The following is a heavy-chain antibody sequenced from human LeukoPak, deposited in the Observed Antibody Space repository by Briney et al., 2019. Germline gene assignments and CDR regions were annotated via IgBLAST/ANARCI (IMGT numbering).Heavy chain of an antibody. J-gene: IGHJ4*02. CDR1: GFTFSSYA. V-gene: IGHV3-30-3*01. D-gene: IGHD2-2*01. Sequence: PGGSLRLSCAASGFTFSSYAMHWVRQAPGKGLEWVAVISYDGSNKYYADSVKGRFTISRDNSKNTLYLQMNSLRAEDTAVYYCARAGDIVVAPAAMDYWGQGTLVTVSS. CDR3: ARAGDIVVAPAAMDY. CDR2: ISYDGSNK.